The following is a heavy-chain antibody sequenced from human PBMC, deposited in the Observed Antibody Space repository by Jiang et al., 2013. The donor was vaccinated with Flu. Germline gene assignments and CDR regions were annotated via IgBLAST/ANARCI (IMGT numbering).Heavy chain of an antibody. CDR2: IYYRGST. CDR3: ARVIWSGDSYWYFDP. CDR1: GGSINSGGYY. J-gene: IGHJ2*01. V-gene: IGHV4-31*03. D-gene: IGHD3-3*01. Sequence: GSGLVKPSQTLSLTCTASGGSINSGGYYWSWIRQHPGKGLEWIGNIYYRGSTYYSPSLRSRINISVDTSKNQFSLKLSSVTAADTAVYYCARVIWSGDSYWYFDPWGRGALVTVSS.